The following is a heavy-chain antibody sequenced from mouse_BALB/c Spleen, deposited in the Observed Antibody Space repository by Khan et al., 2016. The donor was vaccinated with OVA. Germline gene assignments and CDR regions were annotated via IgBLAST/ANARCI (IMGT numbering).Heavy chain of an antibody. CDR1: GYSFTTYY. J-gene: IGHJ3*01. CDR3: TRHGYVAWFTY. D-gene: IGHD2-2*01. V-gene: IGHV1S135*01. CDR2: IDPFSGGA. Sequence: VQLQQSGPELMKPGAAVKISCKASGYSFTTYYIHWVLQSHGKSLEWIGYIDPFSGGATYNQKFKGKATLTVDKSSSTAYINLSNLTSEDSAVYYCTRHGYVAWFTYWGQGTLVTVSA.